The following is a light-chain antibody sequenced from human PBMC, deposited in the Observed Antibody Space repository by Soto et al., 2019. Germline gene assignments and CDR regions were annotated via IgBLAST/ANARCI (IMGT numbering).Light chain of an antibody. CDR2: AAS. V-gene: IGKV1-39*01. J-gene: IGKJ1*01. Sequence: DIQLTQSTSSLSASVGDRVTITCRASQSISSYLNWYQQKPGKAPKLLIYAASSLQSGVPSRFSGSGSGTDFTLTISSLQPEDFATYYCQQRYSTPRTFGQGTKVDI. CDR1: QSISSY. CDR3: QQRYSTPRT.